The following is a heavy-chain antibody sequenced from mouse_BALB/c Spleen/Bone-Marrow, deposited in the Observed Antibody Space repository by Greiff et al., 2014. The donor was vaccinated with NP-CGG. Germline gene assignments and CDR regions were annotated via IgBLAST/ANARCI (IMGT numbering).Heavy chain of an antibody. D-gene: IGHD2-4*01. Sequence: QVQLQQSGAELAKPGASVKMSCKASGYTFTSYWMHWVKQRPGQGLEWIGYINPSTGYTEYNQKFKDKATLTADKSSSTAYMQLSTLPSEDSAVYYCARSATMIFAYWGQGTLVTVSA. V-gene: IGHV1-7*01. J-gene: IGHJ3*01. CDR2: INPSTGYT. CDR1: GYTFTSYW. CDR3: ARSATMIFAY.